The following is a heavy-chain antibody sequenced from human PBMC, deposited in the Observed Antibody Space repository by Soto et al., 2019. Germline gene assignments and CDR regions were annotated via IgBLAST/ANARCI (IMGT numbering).Heavy chain of an antibody. CDR2: IKSKTDGETT. CDR3: TTGRAPAVIYYFDY. V-gene: IGHV3-15*01. CDR1: GFTFSNAW. Sequence: GSLRLSCAASGFTFSNAWMSWVRQAPGKGLEWVGRIKSKTDGETTDYTAPVKGRFTISRDDSKNTLYLQMNSLKSEDTAVYYCTTGRAPAVIYYFDYWGQGTLVTVS. J-gene: IGHJ4*02. D-gene: IGHD2-2*01.